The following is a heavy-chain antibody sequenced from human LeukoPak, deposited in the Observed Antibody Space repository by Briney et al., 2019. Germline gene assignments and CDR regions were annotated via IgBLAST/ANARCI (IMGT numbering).Heavy chain of an antibody. CDR2: MNPNSGNT. V-gene: IGHV1-8*01. CDR1: GYTFTSYD. D-gene: IGHD1-1*01. Sequence: ASVKVSCMASGYTFTSYDINWVRQATGQGLEWMGWMNPNSGNTGYAQKFQGRVTMTRNTSLSTAYMELSSLRSEDTAVYYCARGVGTTLYYYYYYYMDVWGKGTTVTVSS. J-gene: IGHJ6*03. CDR3: ARGVGTTLYYYYYYYMDV.